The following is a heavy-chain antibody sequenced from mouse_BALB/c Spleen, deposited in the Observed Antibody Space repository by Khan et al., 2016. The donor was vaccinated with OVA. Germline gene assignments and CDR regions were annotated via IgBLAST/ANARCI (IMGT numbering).Heavy chain of an antibody. D-gene: IGHD2-14*01. J-gene: IGHJ3*01. CDR2: INSNSGEP. CDR1: GYTFTNYG. Sequence: QIQLVQSGPELMKPGETVKISCKVSGYTFTNYGMNWVKQAPGKGLKWMGWINSNSGEPKYAEGVKGRFAFSLETSASTVYLQITNLKTEDTATYFYERARGYWYGKKWFAYWGQGTLVTVSA. V-gene: IGHV9-3*02. CDR3: ERARGYWYGKKWFAY.